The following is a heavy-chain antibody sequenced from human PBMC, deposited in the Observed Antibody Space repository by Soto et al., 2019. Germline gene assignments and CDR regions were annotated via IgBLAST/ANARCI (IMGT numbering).Heavy chain of an antibody. CDR3: ARLVGAAAGRFDP. CDR2: IWFDGSDK. J-gene: IGHJ5*02. CDR1: GFTFNSNG. Sequence: QEQLVESGGGVVQPGTSLRLSCVASGFTFNSNGMHWVRQAPGKGLEWVAAIWFDGSDKYYADSVKGRFTISRDNSKNTLYLQMNSLRAEDTGVYYCARLVGAAAGRFDPWGQGTLVIVSS. D-gene: IGHD6-13*01. V-gene: IGHV3-33*01.